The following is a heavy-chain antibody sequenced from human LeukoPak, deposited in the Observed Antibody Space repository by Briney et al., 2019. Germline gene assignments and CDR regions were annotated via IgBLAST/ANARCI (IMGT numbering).Heavy chain of an antibody. D-gene: IGHD3-3*01. V-gene: IGHV3-53*01. Sequence: GGSLRLSCAASGFTVSSNYMSWVRQAPGKGLEWVSVIYSGGSTYYADSVKGRFTISRDNSKNTLYLQMNSLRAEDTGVYYCARDGMGSYYDFWSGYSYGMDVWGQGTTVTVSS. CDR3: ARDGMGSYYDFWSGYSYGMDV. CDR2: IYSGGST. CDR1: GFTVSSNY. J-gene: IGHJ6*02.